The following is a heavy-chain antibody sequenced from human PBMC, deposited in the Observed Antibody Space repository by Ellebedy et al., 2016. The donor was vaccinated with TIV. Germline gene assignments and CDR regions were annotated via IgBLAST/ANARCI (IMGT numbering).Heavy chain of an antibody. CDR1: GFTFSSYA. J-gene: IGHJ4*02. V-gene: IGHV3-23*01. D-gene: IGHD3-22*01. CDR2: ISNTGSRT. Sequence: GESLKISCAASGFTFSSYAMSWVRQAPGKGLEWVSNISNTGSRTYYADSVEGRFIISRDNSKKTLYLQMNSLRAEETAVYYCAKGRGGGSDSSAPRYYFDYWGLGTLVTVSS. CDR3: AKGRGGGSDSSAPRYYFDY.